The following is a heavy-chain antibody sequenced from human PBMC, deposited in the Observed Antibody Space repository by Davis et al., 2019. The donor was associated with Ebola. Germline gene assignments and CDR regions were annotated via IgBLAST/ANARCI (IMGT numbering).Heavy chain of an antibody. Sequence: PGGSLRLSCAASGFTFSAYYMSWIRQAPGKGLEWVSYISSSGSTIYYADSVKGRFTISRDNAKNSLYLQMNSLRAEDTAVYYCARDSKPGAARLTFDYWGQGTLVTVSS. CDR3: ARDSKPGAARLTFDY. CDR1: GFTFSAYY. CDR2: ISSSGSTI. D-gene: IGHD6-6*01. V-gene: IGHV3-11*01. J-gene: IGHJ4*02.